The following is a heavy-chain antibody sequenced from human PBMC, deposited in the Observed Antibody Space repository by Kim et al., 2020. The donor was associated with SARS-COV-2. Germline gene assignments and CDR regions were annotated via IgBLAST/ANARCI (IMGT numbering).Heavy chain of an antibody. Sequence: GGSLRLSCAASGFTFSSYGMHWVRQAPGKGLEWVAVIWYDGSNKYYADSVKGRFTISRDNSKNTLYLQMNSLRAEDTAVYYCAKDFIGSGVGWFDPWGQGTLVTVSS. D-gene: IGHD3-10*01. CDR2: IWYDGSNK. CDR3: AKDFIGSGVGWFDP. J-gene: IGHJ5*02. V-gene: IGHV3-33*06. CDR1: GFTFSSYG.